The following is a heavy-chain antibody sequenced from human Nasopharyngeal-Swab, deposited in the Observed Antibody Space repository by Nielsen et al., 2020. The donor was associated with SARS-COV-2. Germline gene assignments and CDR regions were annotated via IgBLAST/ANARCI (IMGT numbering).Heavy chain of an antibody. CDR3: ARTIGASRGYSYGSYYYMDV. Sequence: GALRLACTVSGGSFSSYYWSWIRQPPGKGLEWIGYIYYSGSTNYNPSLKSRVTISVDTSKNQFSLKLSSVTAADTAVYYCARTIGASRGYSYGSYYYMDVWGKGTTVTVSS. CDR2: IYYSGST. V-gene: IGHV4-59*01. J-gene: IGHJ6*03. D-gene: IGHD5-18*01. CDR1: GGSFSSYY.